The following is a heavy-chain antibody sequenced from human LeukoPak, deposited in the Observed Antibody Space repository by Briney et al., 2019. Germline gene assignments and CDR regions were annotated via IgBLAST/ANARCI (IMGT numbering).Heavy chain of an antibody. D-gene: IGHD3-22*01. J-gene: IGHJ3*02. CDR1: GGSISSGSYY. CDR3: ARAYYDSSGHYPDAFDI. CDR2: IYTSGST. V-gene: IGHV4-61*02. Sequence: SQTLSLTCTVSGGSISSGSYYWSWIRQPAGKGLEWIGRIYTSGSTNYNPSLKSRVTISVDTSKNQFSLKLSSVTAADTAVYYCARAYYDSSGHYPDAFDIWGQGTMVTVSS.